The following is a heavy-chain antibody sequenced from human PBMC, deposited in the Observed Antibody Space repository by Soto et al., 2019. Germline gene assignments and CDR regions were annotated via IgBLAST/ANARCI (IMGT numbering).Heavy chain of an antibody. Sequence: QVQLVQSGAEVKKPGSSVKVSCKASGGTFSSYTFSWVRQAPGQGLEWMGRIIPMLGIANYAQKFRGRVTITADKSTSTAYMELSSLRSEDTAVYYCANRGYSYGFVIYWGQGTLVTVSS. V-gene: IGHV1-69*02. CDR1: GGTFSSYT. CDR2: IIPMLGIA. J-gene: IGHJ4*02. D-gene: IGHD5-18*01. CDR3: ANRGYSYGFVIY.